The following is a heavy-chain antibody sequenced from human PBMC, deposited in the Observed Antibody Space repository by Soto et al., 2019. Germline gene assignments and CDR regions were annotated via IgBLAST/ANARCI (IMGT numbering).Heavy chain of an antibody. D-gene: IGHD2-2*01. CDR2: IIPIFGTA. CDR1: GGTFSSYA. CDR3: ARWQRSSNAYYYYYGMDV. Sequence: SVKVSFKGSGGTFSSYAISWVRQAPVQGLEWMGGIIPIFGTANYAQKFQGRVTITADKSTSTAYMELSSLRSEDTAVYYCARWQRSSNAYYYYYGMDVWGQGTTVTVSS. V-gene: IGHV1-69*06. J-gene: IGHJ6*02.